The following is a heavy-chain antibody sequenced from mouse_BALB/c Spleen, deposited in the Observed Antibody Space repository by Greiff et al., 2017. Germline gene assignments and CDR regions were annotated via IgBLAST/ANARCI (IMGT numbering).Heavy chain of an antibody. Sequence: DVQLVESGGGLVQPGGSMKLSCVASGFTFSNYWMNWVRQSPEKGLEWVAEIRLKSNNYATHYAESVKGRFTISRDDSKSSVYLQMNNLRAEDTGIYYCNGNYYGNYLYFDYWGQGTTLTVSS. CDR2: IRLKSNNYAT. D-gene: IGHD2-1*01. CDR1: GFTFSNYW. V-gene: IGHV6-6*02. J-gene: IGHJ2*01. CDR3: NGNYYGNYLYFDY.